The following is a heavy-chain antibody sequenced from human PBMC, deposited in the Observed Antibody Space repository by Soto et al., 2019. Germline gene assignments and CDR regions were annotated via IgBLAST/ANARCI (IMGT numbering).Heavy chain of an antibody. CDR1: GFTFSGYS. V-gene: IGHV3-21*01. CDR3: ARYSSLYGLDV. Sequence: PGGSLRLSCAASGFTFSGYSMNWVRQAPGKGLEWVSSISSTSIYIYYADSVKGRFTISRDNAKNSLYLQMNSLRAEDTAVYYYARYSSLYGLDVWGQGTTVTVSS. D-gene: IGHD6-19*01. CDR2: ISSTSIYI. J-gene: IGHJ6*02.